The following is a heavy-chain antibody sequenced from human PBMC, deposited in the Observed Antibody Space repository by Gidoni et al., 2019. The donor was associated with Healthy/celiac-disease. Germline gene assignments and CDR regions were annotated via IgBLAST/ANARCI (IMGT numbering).Heavy chain of an antibody. CDR1: GFTVSSNY. CDR3: AGRYYDFWSGYHGMDV. J-gene: IGHJ6*02. D-gene: IGHD3-3*01. CDR2: IYRGGST. Sequence: AAGFTVSSNYMSWGRQAPGKGLEWVSVIYRGGSTYYADSVKGRFTISRDNSKNTLYLQMNSLRAEDTAVYYCAGRYYDFWSGYHGMDVWGQGTTVTVSS. V-gene: IGHV3-53*01.